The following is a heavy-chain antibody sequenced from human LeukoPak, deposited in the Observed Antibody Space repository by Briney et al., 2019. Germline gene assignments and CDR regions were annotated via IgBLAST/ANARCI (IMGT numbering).Heavy chain of an antibody. V-gene: IGHV1-69*05. CDR2: IIPIFGTA. CDR3: ARVAGRNVLLWFGELAH. Sequence: ASVKVSCKASGGTFSSYAISWVRQAPGQGLEWVGGIIPIFGTANYAQKFQGRVTITTDESTSTAYMELSSLRSEDTAVYYCARVAGRNVLLWFGELAHWGQGTLVTVSS. CDR1: GGTFSSYA. D-gene: IGHD3-10*01. J-gene: IGHJ4*02.